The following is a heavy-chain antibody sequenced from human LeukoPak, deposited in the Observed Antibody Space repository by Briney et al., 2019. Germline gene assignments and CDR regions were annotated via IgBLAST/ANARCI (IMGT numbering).Heavy chain of an antibody. CDR1: GGSISSSSYY. J-gene: IGHJ6*03. CDR3: ARDWSNVDDLWSDDKYYHIDV. V-gene: IGHV4-61*02. Sequence: PSETLSLTCTVAGGSISSSSYYWGWLRQPAGKGLEWIGSIYATGSTNSYPFIKSRVTISIDTSKNQFSLKLSSVTAADTAVYYCARDWSNVDDLWSDDKYYHIDVWGKGNTVTVSS. CDR2: IYATGST. D-gene: IGHD3-3*01.